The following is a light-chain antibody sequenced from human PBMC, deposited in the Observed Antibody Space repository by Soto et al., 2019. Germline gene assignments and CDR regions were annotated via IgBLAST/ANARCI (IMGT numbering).Light chain of an antibody. CDR3: SSYTGGSTL. J-gene: IGLJ2*01. Sequence: QSALTQPASVSGSPGQSITISCTGTSSDVGGYNYVSWYQQRPGKAPKLMIYEVSNRPSGVSNRFSGSKSGNTASLTISGLQAEDEADYYCSSYTGGSTLFGGGTKLTV. CDR1: SSDVGGYNY. CDR2: EVS. V-gene: IGLV2-14*01.